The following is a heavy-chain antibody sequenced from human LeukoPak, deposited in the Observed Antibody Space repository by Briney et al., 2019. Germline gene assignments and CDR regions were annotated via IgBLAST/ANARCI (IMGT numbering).Heavy chain of an antibody. CDR3: ARVPQSYYYMDV. V-gene: IGHV1-2*02. J-gene: IGHJ6*03. D-gene: IGHD6-19*01. CDR1: GYIFTAYY. Sequence: GASVNVSCKASGYIFTAYYIHWVRQAPGQGLEGMGWINPNSGGTIYAQKFQDRVTMTRDTSISTAYMELSRLRSDDTAVYYCARVPQSYYYMDVWGKGTTVTVSS. CDR2: INPNSGGT.